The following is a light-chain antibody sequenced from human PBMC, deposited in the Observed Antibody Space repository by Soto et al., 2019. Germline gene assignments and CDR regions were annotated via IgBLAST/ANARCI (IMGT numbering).Light chain of an antibody. CDR3: QQSYSTPRT. Sequence: DIQMTQSPSSLSASVGDRVTITCRASQSISNYLNWYQQKPGKAPKLLMYAASSLQSGVPSRFGGSGSWTDFTLTISSLQPEDFATYYYQQSYSTPRTFGQGTKVEIK. J-gene: IGKJ1*01. V-gene: IGKV1-39*01. CDR2: AAS. CDR1: QSISNY.